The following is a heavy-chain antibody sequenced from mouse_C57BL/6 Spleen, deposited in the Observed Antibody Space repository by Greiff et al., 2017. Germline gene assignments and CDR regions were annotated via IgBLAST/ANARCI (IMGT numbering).Heavy chain of an antibody. J-gene: IGHJ4*01. V-gene: IGHV1-15*01. CDR2: IDPETGGT. CDR3: TSDYDRYYAMDD. Sequence: VQLQQSGAELVRPGASVTLSCKASGYTFTDYEMHWVKQTPVHGLEWIGAIDPETGGTAYNQKFKGKAILTADKSSSTAYMELRSLTSEDSAVYYCTSDYDRYYAMDDWGQGTSVTVSS. D-gene: IGHD2-4*01. CDR1: GYTFTDYE.